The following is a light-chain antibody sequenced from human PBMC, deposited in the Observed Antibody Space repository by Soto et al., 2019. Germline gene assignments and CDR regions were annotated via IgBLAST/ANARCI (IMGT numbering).Light chain of an antibody. V-gene: IGLV1-40*01. CDR2: GNS. Sequence: QSVLTQPPSVSGAPGQRVTISCTGSSSNIGAGYDVHWYQQLPGTAPKLLIYGNSNRPSVVPDRFSGSKSGTSASLAITGVQAEDEADYYCQSYDSSLSGGVFGGGTKLTVL. CDR1: SSNIGAGYD. J-gene: IGLJ2*01. CDR3: QSYDSSLSGGV.